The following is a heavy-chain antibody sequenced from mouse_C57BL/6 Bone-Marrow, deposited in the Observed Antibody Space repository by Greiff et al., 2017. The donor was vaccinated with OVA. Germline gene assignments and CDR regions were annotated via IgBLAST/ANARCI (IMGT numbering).Heavy chain of an antibody. V-gene: IGHV5-4*01. J-gene: IGHJ3*01. CDR3: ARDGAWFAY. CDR2: ISDGGSYT. Sequence: EVKLVESGGGLVKPGGSLKLSCAASGFTFSSYAMSWVRQTPEKRLEWVATISDGGSYTYYPDNVKGRFTISRDNAKNNLYLQMSHLKYEGTAMYYCARDGAWFAYWGQGTLVTVSA. CDR1: GFTFSSYA.